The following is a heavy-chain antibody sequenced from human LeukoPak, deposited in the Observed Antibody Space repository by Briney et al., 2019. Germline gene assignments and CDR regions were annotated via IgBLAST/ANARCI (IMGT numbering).Heavy chain of an antibody. CDR2: IWFDGSNQ. CDR3: ARDSNNWFDY. Sequence: QPGGSLRLSCAASEFTFSSYGMHWVRQAPGKGPEWVALIWFDGSNQYYADSVKGRFTISRDNSKNTLYLQMSSLRAEDTALYYCARDSNNWFDYWGQGTLVTVSS. V-gene: IGHV3-33*01. CDR1: EFTFSSYG. D-gene: IGHD1-1*01. J-gene: IGHJ4*02.